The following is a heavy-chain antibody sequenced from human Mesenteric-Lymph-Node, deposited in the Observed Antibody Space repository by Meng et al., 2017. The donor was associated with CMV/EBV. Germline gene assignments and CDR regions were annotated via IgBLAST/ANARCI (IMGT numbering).Heavy chain of an antibody. J-gene: IGHJ5*02. CDR1: FPFSHYA. CDR2: ASFDGTNK. V-gene: IGHV3-30*04. CDR3: ARAADEFTSSSDWFDP. D-gene: IGHD6-6*01. Sequence: FPFSHYATHWVRQAPGKGLEWLTVASFDGTNKYYADSVRGRFTISRDNSNNTLWLQMTSLRPEDTAVYYCARAADEFTSSSDWFDPWGQGTLVTVSS.